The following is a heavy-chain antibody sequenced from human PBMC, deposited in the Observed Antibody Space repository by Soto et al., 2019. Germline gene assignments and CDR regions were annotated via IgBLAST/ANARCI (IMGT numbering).Heavy chain of an antibody. CDR3: ARVIRGYSYGSNFDY. D-gene: IGHD5-18*01. CDR2: IYYSGST. J-gene: IGHJ4*02. V-gene: IGHV4-61*01. Sequence: SSETLNHTCTFSGSSVSSGSHKWIWIRQPPGKGLEWIGYIYYSGSTNYNPSLKSRVTISVDTSKNQFSLKLSSVTAADTAVYYCARVIRGYSYGSNFDYWGQGTLVTVSS. CDR1: GSSVSSGSHK.